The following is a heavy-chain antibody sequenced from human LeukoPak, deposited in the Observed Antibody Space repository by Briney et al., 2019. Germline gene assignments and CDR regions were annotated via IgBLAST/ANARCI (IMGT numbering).Heavy chain of an antibody. CDR1: GFTFGDYA. V-gene: IGHV3-43*02. D-gene: IGHD3-22*01. J-gene: IGHJ4*02. CDR3: AKDISYWYYDSSGYYTFDY. Sequence: PGRSLRLSCAASGFTFGDYAMHWARQAPGKGLEEVFLIRGEGGSTYYADSVRGRFTISRDNSKNSLYLQMNSLRTEDTALYYCAKDISYWYYDSSGYYTFDYWGQGTLVTVSS. CDR2: IRGEGGST.